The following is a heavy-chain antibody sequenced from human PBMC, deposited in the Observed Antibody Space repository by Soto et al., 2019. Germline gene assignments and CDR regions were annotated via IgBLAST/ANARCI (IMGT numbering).Heavy chain of an antibody. Sequence: GGSLRLSCAASGFTFSSYGMHWVRQAPGKGLEWVAVISYDGSNKYYADSVKGRFTISRDNSKNTLYLQMNSLRAEDTAVYYCAKGVSALAPRYFDNWGLGALVTVSS. CDR1: GFTFSSYG. J-gene: IGHJ4*01. CDR2: ISYDGSNK. D-gene: IGHD1-26*01. CDR3: AKGVSALAPRYFDN. V-gene: IGHV3-30*18.